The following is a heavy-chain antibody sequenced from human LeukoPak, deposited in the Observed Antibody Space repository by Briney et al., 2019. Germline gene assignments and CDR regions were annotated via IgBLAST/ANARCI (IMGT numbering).Heavy chain of an antibody. Sequence: ASVKVSCKASGYTFTSYGISWVRQAPGQGLEWMGWMNPNSGNTGYAQKFQGRVTMTRNTSISTAYMELSSLRSEDTAVYYCARGAPLRPYYYGSGSYDYWGQGTLVTVSS. V-gene: IGHV1-8*02. J-gene: IGHJ4*02. CDR2: MNPNSGNT. D-gene: IGHD3-10*01. CDR3: ARGAPLRPYYYGSGSYDY. CDR1: GYTFTSYG.